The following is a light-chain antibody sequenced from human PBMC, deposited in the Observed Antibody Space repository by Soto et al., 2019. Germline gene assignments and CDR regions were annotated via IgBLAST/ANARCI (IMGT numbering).Light chain of an antibody. Sequence: DIQMTQSPSTLSASVGDRVTITCRASQTIDSWLAWYQQRPGKPPNLLIYKASSLESGVPSRFSGSGSGTEFTLTISSLQSDDFATYYCQQYNSYPLTFGGGTKVDIK. CDR2: KAS. CDR1: QTIDSW. V-gene: IGKV1-5*03. J-gene: IGKJ4*01. CDR3: QQYNSYPLT.